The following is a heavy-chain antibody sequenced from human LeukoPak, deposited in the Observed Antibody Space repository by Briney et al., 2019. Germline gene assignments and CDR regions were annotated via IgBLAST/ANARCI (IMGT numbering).Heavy chain of an antibody. D-gene: IGHD3-22*01. V-gene: IGHV4-39*01. CDR3: ASAMIGVPDDAFDI. Sequence: SGGSISSSSYYWGWIRQPPGKGLEWIGSIYYSGSTYYNPSLKSRVTISVDTSKNQFSLKLSSVTAADTAVYYCASAMIGVPDDAFDIWGQRTMVTVSS. J-gene: IGHJ3*02. CDR2: IYYSGST. CDR1: GGSISSSSYY.